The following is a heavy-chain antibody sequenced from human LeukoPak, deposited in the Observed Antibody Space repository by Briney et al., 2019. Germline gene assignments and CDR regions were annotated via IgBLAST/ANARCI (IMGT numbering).Heavy chain of an antibody. CDR3: ATRTPLIRGIIRTYFYLGMDV. J-gene: IGHJ6*02. D-gene: IGHD3-10*01. CDR1: GFTFDDYA. Sequence: PGRSLRLSCAASGFTFDDYAMHWVRHAPGKGLEWVSGISWNSGSIGYADSVKGRFTISRDNAKNSLYLQMNSLRAEDTAVYYCATRTPLIRGIIRTYFYLGMDVWGQGTTVIVSS. CDR2: ISWNSGSI. V-gene: IGHV3-9*01.